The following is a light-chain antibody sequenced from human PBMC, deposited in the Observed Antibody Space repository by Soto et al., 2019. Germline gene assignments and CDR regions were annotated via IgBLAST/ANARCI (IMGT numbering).Light chain of an antibody. CDR2: GAS. Sequence: EIVLTQSQATLSVSPGERDPLXCRASQSVSSRSLAWYQQKPGQAPRLLISGASSRAADIPDRFSGSGSGTDFTLTINRLEPEDFAVYYCQQYDSSPRTFGQGTKVDIK. V-gene: IGKV3-20*01. CDR1: QSVSSRS. J-gene: IGKJ1*01. CDR3: QQYDSSPRT.